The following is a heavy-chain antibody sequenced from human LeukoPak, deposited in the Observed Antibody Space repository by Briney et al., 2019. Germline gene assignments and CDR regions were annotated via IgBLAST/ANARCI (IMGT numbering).Heavy chain of an antibody. J-gene: IGHJ3*02. V-gene: IGHV4-59*01. CDR1: GGSISSYY. Sequence: PSETLSLTCTVSGGSISSYYWSWIRQPPGKGLEWIGHIYYSGSTNYNPSLKSRVTISVDTSKNQFSLKLSSVTAADTAVYYCARDRYYDSSGYHDAFDIWGQGTMVTVSS. CDR2: IYYSGST. CDR3: ARDRYYDSSGYHDAFDI. D-gene: IGHD3-22*01.